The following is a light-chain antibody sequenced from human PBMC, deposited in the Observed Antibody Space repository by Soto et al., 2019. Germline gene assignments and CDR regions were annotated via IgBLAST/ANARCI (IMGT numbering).Light chain of an antibody. J-gene: IGKJ5*01. Sequence: EVVLTQSPVTLSLSPGERATLSCRASQSFRGLLAWYQQKPGQAPRLLIYDAYNRATGIPPRFSGSGSGTAFPLTISSLEPEDSAVYYCQQRHMWPLTFGQGTRMESK. V-gene: IGKV3-11*01. CDR1: QSFRGL. CDR2: DAY. CDR3: QQRHMWPLT.